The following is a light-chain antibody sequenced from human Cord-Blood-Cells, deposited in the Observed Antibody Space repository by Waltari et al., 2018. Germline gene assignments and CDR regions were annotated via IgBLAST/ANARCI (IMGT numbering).Light chain of an antibody. CDR2: AAS. J-gene: IGKJ1*01. Sequence: DIQMTQSPSSLSASVGVRVTITCRASQSISSYLNWYQQKPGKAPKLLIYAASSLQSGVPSRFSCSGSGTDFTLTISSLQTEDFATYYCQQSYSTPQTFGQGTKVEIK. CDR1: QSISSY. CDR3: QQSYSTPQT. V-gene: IGKV1-39*01.